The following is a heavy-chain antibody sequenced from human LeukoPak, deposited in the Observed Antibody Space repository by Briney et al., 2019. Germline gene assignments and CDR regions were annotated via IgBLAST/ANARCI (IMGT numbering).Heavy chain of an antibody. J-gene: IGHJ4*02. CDR3: VVWGEDRSGHRFDF. CDR1: GFTFSSYS. Sequence: PGGSLRLSCAASGFTFSSYSMNWVRQAPRKGLMWVSRINTDGSNTHYADSVKGRFTISRDNAKNTLYLQMNGLRVEDTAVYYCVVWGEDRSGHRFDFWGQGTLVTVSS. V-gene: IGHV3-74*01. CDR2: INTDGSNT. D-gene: IGHD3-22*01.